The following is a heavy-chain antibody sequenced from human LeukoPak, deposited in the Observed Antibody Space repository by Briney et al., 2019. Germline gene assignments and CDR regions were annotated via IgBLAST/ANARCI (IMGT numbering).Heavy chain of an antibody. CDR2: IKQDGSEQ. D-gene: IGHD3-16*01. J-gene: IGHJ4*02. V-gene: IGHV3-7*01. Sequence: GGSLRLSCAASGFTFSTYWMSWVRQAPGKGLEWGANIKQDGSEQYYVDSVKGRFTISRDNAKNSLYLQMNSLRAEDTAVFYCASGGGRHYVLGYYRLDYWGQGTLVTVSS. CDR1: GFTFSTYW. CDR3: ASGGGRHYVLGYYRLDY.